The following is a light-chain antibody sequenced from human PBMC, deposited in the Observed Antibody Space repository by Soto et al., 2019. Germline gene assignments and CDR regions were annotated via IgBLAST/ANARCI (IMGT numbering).Light chain of an antibody. Sequence: ETVMTQSEATLSVSPGERATLSCRASQSIHTNLAWYQQKPGQPPRLLIYGASTRVTGIPTRFSGSGSGTEFTLTISSLQSEDFAVYYCQQYNNWLRTFGQGTKVEIK. V-gene: IGKV3-15*01. CDR1: QSIHTN. CDR2: GAS. CDR3: QQYNNWLRT. J-gene: IGKJ1*01.